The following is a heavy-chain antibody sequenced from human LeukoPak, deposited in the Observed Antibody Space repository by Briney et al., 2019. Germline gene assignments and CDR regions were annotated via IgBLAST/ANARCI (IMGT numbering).Heavy chain of an antibody. CDR3: ARVGATSRKFDY. CDR2: ISGSGGST. Sequence: GGSLRLSCAASGFTFSSYAMSWVRQAPGKGLEWVSAISGSGGSTYYADSVKGRFTISRDNAKNSLYLQMNSLRAEDTAVYYCARVGATSRKFDYWGQGTLVTVSS. J-gene: IGHJ4*02. D-gene: IGHD1-26*01. V-gene: IGHV3-23*01. CDR1: GFTFSSYA.